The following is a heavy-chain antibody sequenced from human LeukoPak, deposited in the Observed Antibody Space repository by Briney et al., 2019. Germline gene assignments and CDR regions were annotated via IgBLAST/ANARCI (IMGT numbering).Heavy chain of an antibody. Sequence: SETLSLTCTVSGGSISSGGYYWSWIRQHPGKGLEWIGYIYYSGSTNYNPSLKSRVTISVDTSKNQFSLKLSSVTAADSAMYYCATEGQCGFTTCPGLQFWGQGILVSVSS. J-gene: IGHJ4*02. D-gene: IGHD2-2*01. CDR3: ATEGQCGFTTCPGLQF. CDR1: GGSISSGGYY. CDR2: IYYSGST. V-gene: IGHV4-31*03.